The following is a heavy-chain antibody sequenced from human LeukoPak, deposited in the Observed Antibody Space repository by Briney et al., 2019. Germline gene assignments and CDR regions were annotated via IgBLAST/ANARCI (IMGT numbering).Heavy chain of an antibody. CDR1: GSSISSGGYY. Sequence: PSQTLSLTCTVSGSSISSGGYYWSWIRQHPGKGLEWIGYIYYSGSTYYNLSLKSRVTISVDTSKNQFSLKLSSVTAADTAVYYCAREGIAAASDAFDIWGQGTMVTVSS. V-gene: IGHV4-31*03. CDR3: AREGIAAASDAFDI. D-gene: IGHD6-13*01. CDR2: IYYSGST. J-gene: IGHJ3*02.